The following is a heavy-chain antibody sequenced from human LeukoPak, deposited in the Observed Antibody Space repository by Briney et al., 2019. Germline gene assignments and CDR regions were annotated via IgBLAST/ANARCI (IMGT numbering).Heavy chain of an antibody. CDR3: ARGGGYSYGSFDY. V-gene: IGHV3-7*01. Sequence: GGSLRLSCAASGFTFSNYWMSWVRQAPGKGLEWVANIKHDGSEKYYVDSVKGRFTVSRDNAMNSLYLQMNGLRGEDTAVYYCARGGGYSYGSFDYWGQGTLVTVSS. CDR2: IKHDGSEK. J-gene: IGHJ4*02. D-gene: IGHD5-18*01. CDR1: GFTFSNYW.